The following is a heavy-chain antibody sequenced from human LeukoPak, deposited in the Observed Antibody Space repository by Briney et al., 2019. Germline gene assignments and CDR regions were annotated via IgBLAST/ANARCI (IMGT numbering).Heavy chain of an antibody. D-gene: IGHD3-22*01. Sequence: GGSLRLSCAASGFTFSSYAMSWVRQAPGKGLEWVSAISGSGGSTYYADSVKGRFTISRDNSKNTLYLQMNSLRAEDTAVYYCARGRGYYDSSGYYYVGAFDIWGQGTMVTVSS. V-gene: IGHV3-23*01. J-gene: IGHJ3*02. CDR3: ARGRGYYDSSGYYYVGAFDI. CDR2: ISGSGGST. CDR1: GFTFSSYA.